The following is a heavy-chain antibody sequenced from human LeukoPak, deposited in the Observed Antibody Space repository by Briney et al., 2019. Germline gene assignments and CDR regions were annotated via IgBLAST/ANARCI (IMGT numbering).Heavy chain of an antibody. Sequence: SETLSLTCTVSGGSISSYYWTWIRQPPGKGLEWIGHIYYSGSTNYNPSLKSRVTISVDTSKNQFSLKLSSVTAADTAVYYFARGVVTTRLPWFDPGARETWSPSPQ. V-gene: IGHV4-59*01. CDR3: ARGVVTTRLPWFDP. CDR1: GGSISSYY. CDR2: IYYSGST. D-gene: IGHD4-17*01. J-gene: IGHJ5*02.